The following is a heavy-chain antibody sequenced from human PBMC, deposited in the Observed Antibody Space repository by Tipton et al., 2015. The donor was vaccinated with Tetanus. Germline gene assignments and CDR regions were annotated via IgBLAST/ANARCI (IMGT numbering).Heavy chain of an antibody. J-gene: IGHJ5*02. CDR3: ERHGWAPSYSWFDP. D-gene: IGHD3-10*01. Sequence: QLVQSGAEVKKPGESLNISCKASGYNFATFWIGWVRQKPGKVLAWMGIIYPVDSSVRYSPTFQGQVTISADRSTTTAFLQGDRLQVSDHAMYFCERHGWAPSYSWFDPWGQGTQVTVSS. CDR1: GYNFATFW. CDR2: IYPVDSSV. V-gene: IGHV5-51*01.